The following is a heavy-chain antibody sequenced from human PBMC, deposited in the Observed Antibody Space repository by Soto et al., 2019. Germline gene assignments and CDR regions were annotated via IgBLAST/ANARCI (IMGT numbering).Heavy chain of an antibody. V-gene: IGHV3-30-3*01. J-gene: IGHJ5*02. CDR1: GFTFSSYA. D-gene: IGHD2-15*01. CDR3: ARDTVVTPLGS. CDR2: ISYDGSNK. Sequence: QVQLVESGGGVVQPGRSLRLSCAASGFTFSSYAMHWVRQAPGKGLEWVAVISYDGSNKYYADSVKGRFTISRDNSKNTLYLQMNSLRAEDTAVYYCARDTVVTPLGSWGQGTLVTVSS.